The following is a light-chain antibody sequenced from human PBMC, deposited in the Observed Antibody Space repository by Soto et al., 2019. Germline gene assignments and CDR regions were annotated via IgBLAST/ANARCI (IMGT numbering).Light chain of an antibody. J-gene: IGKJ4*01. V-gene: IGKV3-15*01. CDR2: GAS. CDR3: QQYINWPPLT. CDR1: QSVNTH. Sequence: EIVITQSPATPSLSPGERATLSCRARQSVNTHLAWYQQKPGQAPSPLIYGASTRATGTPARFRGSRSGTEFTLTISSLQSEDFAVYYCQQYINWPPLTFGGGTKGEIK.